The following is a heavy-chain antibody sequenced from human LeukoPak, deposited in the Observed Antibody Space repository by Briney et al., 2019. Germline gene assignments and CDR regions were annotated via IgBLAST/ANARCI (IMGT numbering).Heavy chain of an antibody. CDR2: IYYSGST. CDR1: GGSISSYY. CDR3: ARESMGATTDY. Sequence: PSETLSLTCTVSGGSISSYYWSWVRQPPGKGLEWIGYIYYSGSTNYNPSLKSRVTISVDTSKNQFSLKLSSVTAADTAVYHCARESMGATTDYWGQGTLVTVSS. J-gene: IGHJ4*02. D-gene: IGHD1-26*01. V-gene: IGHV4-59*01.